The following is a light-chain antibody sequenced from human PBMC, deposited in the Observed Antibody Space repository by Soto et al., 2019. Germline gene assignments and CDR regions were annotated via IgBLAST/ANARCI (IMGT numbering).Light chain of an antibody. Sequence: SYELTQPHSVSVAPAQTGPRITCGGNNIGSKNVHWYQQKPGQAPVLVIYRDSNRPSGIPERFSGSNSGNTATLTISRAQAGDEADYYCQVWDSSTACYVFGTGTKVTGL. CDR2: RDS. CDR3: QVWDSSTACYV. J-gene: IGLJ1*01. V-gene: IGLV3-9*01. CDR1: NIGSKN.